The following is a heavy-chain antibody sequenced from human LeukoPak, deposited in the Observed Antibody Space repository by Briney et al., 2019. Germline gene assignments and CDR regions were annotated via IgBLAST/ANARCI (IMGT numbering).Heavy chain of an antibody. J-gene: IGHJ4*02. CDR2: INHSGST. D-gene: IGHD2-15*01. CDR1: GGSFSGYY. Sequence: PSETLSLTCAVYGGSFSGYYWSWIRQPPGKWLEWIGEINHSGSTNYNPSLKSRVTISVDTSKNQFSLKLSSVTAADTAVYYCARFDIVVVVAATKIRGYFDYWGQGTLVTVSS. CDR3: ARFDIVVVVAATKIRGYFDY. V-gene: IGHV4-34*01.